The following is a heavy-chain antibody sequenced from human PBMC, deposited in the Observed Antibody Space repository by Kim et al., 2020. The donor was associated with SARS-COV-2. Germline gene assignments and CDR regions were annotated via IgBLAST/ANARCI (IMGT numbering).Heavy chain of an antibody. J-gene: IGHJ4*02. Sequence: SVKVSCKASGGTFSSYAISWVRQAPGQGLEWMGGIIPIFGTANYAQKFQGRVTITADESTSTAYMELSSLRSEDTAVYYCARDPFGYYDSSGYFDYWGQGTLVTVSS. CDR2: IIPIFGTA. CDR1: GGTFSSYA. CDR3: ARDPFGYYDSSGYFDY. V-gene: IGHV1-69*13. D-gene: IGHD3-22*01.